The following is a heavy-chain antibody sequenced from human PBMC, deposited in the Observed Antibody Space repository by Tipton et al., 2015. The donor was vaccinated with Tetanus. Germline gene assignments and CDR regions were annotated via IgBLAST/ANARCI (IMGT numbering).Heavy chain of an antibody. CDR3: ATTEYSSGWYN. CDR2: INHSGST. Sequence: TLSLTCAVYGGSFSGYYWSWIRQPLGKGLEWIGEINHSGSTNYNPSLKSRVTISVDTSKNQFSLKLSSVTAADTAVYYCATTEYSSGWYNWGQGTLVSVSS. J-gene: IGHJ4*02. V-gene: IGHV4-34*01. CDR1: GGSFSGYY. D-gene: IGHD6-19*01.